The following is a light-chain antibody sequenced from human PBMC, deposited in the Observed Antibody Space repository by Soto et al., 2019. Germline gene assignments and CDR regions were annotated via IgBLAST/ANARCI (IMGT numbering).Light chain of an antibody. Sequence: QSALTQPASVSGSPGQSITISCTGTSSDVGGYKFVSWYQKYPGKAPKLMIYEGTKRPSGVSNRFSGSKSGNTASLTISGLQAEDEADYYCSSYAGSGTLVFGGGTKVTVL. CDR2: EGT. CDR3: SSYAGSGTLV. V-gene: IGLV2-23*01. J-gene: IGLJ2*01. CDR1: SSDVGGYKF.